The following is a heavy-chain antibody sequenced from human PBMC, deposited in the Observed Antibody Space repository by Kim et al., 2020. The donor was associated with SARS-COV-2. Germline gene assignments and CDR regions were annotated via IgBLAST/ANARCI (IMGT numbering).Heavy chain of an antibody. V-gene: IGHV3-33*01. CDR3: ARDLPFGSGSSDAFDI. Sequence: GGSLRLSCAASGFTFSSYGMHWVRQAPGKGLEWVAVIWYDGSNKYYADSVKGRFTISRDNSKNTLYLQMNSLRAEDTAVYYCARDLPFGSGSSDAFDIWGQGTMVTASS. CDR1: GFTFSSYG. CDR2: IWYDGSNK. J-gene: IGHJ3*02. D-gene: IGHD3-10*01.